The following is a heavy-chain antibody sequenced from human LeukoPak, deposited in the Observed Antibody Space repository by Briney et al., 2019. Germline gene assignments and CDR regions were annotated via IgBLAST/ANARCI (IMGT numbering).Heavy chain of an antibody. CDR3: ARGADYYDSSGYYSGAFDI. Sequence: GGSLRLSCAASGFTVSSNYMSWVRQAPGKGLEWVSVIYSGGSTYYADSVKGRFTISRDNSKNTLYLQMNSLRAEDTAVYYCARGADYYDSSGYYSGAFDIWGQGTMVTVSS. D-gene: IGHD3-22*01. CDR2: IYSGGST. V-gene: IGHV3-53*01. J-gene: IGHJ3*02. CDR1: GFTVSSNY.